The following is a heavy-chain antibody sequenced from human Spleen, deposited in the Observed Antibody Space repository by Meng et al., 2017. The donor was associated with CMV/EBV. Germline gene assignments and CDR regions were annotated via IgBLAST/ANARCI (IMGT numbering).Heavy chain of an antibody. CDR1: GYSISSGYY. V-gene: IGHV4-38-2*02. D-gene: IGHD2-2*01. CDR2: IYHSGST. Sequence: SETLSLTCTVSGYSISSGYYWGWIRQPPGKGLEWIGSIYHSGSTYYNPSLKSRVTISVDTSKNQFSLKLSSVTAADTAVYYCARYLPAARNWFDPWGQGTLVTVSS. J-gene: IGHJ5*02. CDR3: ARYLPAARNWFDP.